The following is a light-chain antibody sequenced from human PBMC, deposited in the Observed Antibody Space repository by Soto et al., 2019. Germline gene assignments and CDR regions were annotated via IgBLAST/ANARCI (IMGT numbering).Light chain of an antibody. V-gene: IGKV3-20*01. Sequence: PGERATLSCRASERVSSSYFAWYKQKAGQAPRLLIYAASRRAAGIPDRFSGGGSETDFTLTISRLEPEDFAVYYCQQYGSSHLIAFGKGIKVDI. CDR3: QQYGSSHLIA. J-gene: IGKJ1*01. CDR1: ERVSSSY. CDR2: AAS.